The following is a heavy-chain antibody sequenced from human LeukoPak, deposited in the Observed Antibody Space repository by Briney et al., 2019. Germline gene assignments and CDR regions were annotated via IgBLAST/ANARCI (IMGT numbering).Heavy chain of an antibody. CDR2: IKQDGSDK. D-gene: IGHD6-13*01. CDR3: AKVRQQLVRQYYFDY. V-gene: IGHV3-7*02. J-gene: IGHJ4*02. CDR1: GFTFSNYW. Sequence: GGSLRLSCAASGFTFSNYWMTWVRQAPGKGLEWVAIIKQDGSDKYCVDSVRGRLTISRDNAKNSLYLQMNSLRAEDTAVYYCAKVRQQLVRQYYFDYWGQGTLVTVSS.